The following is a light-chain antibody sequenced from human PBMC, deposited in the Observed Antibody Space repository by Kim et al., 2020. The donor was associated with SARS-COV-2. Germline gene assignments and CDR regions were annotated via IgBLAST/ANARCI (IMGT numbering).Light chain of an antibody. CDR2: DAS. Sequence: AIRLTQSPSSLSASIGDRVTITCRASHDIITDLAWLQQKPGKPPKLLIYDASSLQSGVPSRFNGSGSGTDFTLSITNLQPEDFATYNCQQFSDYPITFGGRNKVDSK. CDR3: QQFSDYPIT. CDR1: HDIITD. J-gene: IGKJ4*01. V-gene: IGKV1D-13*01.